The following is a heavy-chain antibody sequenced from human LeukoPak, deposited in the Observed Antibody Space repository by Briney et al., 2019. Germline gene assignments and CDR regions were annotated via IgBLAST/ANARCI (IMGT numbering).Heavy chain of an antibody. CDR2: IYASGNT. V-gene: IGHV4-4*07. J-gene: IGHJ3*01. CDR3: AREYSSSSGKNAFDV. CDR1: GGSISTYY. Sequence: PSETLSLTCTVSGGSISTYYWSLMRQPAGKGLEGIGRIYASGNTNYNPSLKSRVTMSLDTSKNQFSLRLTSVTAADTAVYYCAREYSSSSGKNAFDVWGQGTMVTVSS. D-gene: IGHD6-6*01.